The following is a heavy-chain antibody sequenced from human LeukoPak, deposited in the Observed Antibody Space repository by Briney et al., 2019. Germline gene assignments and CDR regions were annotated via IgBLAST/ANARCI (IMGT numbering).Heavy chain of an antibody. CDR2: IIPIFGTA. CDR3: ARGGDYYDSSGYPVPFDY. D-gene: IGHD3-22*01. J-gene: IGHJ4*02. V-gene: IGHV1-69*05. Sequence: ASVKVSCKATGGTFSSYASSWVRQAPGRGLEWMGMIIPIFGTANYAQKFQGRVTITTDESTSTAYMEMSSLRSEDTAVYYCARGGDYYDSSGYPVPFDYWGQGTLVTVSS. CDR1: GGTFSSYA.